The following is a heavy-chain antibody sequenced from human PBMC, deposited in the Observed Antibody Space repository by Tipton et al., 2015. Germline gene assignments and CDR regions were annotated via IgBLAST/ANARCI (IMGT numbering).Heavy chain of an antibody. V-gene: IGHV4-39*01. CDR3: ARHGFERAFRRPGFYFGLDV. CDR2: VSYSEDT. J-gene: IGHJ6*02. D-gene: IGHD3-3*02. Sequence: TLSLTCSVSGGSITTTDYYWAWIRQPPGKGLEWIATVSYSEDTYYNPSLKSRVTISVDTSKRHFSLKLSSVTAADTAVYYCARHGFERAFRRPGFYFGLDVWGQGTTVTVSS. CDR1: GGSITTTDYY.